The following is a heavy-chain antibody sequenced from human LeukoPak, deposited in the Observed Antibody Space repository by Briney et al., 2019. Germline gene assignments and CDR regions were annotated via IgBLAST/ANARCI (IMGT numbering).Heavy chain of an antibody. CDR1: GFTFSSYE. CDR2: ISSGGSTI. D-gene: IGHD1/OR15-1a*01. Sequence: GGSLRLSCAASGFTFSSYEMNWVRQAPGKGLEWVSYISSGGSTIYYADSVKGRFTISRDNANNSLYLQMSGLRAEDTAVYYCATWNSDWEFAYWGQGTLVSVSS. V-gene: IGHV3-48*03. CDR3: ATWNSDWEFAY. J-gene: IGHJ4*02.